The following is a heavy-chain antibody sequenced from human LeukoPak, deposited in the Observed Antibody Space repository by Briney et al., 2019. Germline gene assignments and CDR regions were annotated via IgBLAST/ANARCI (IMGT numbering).Heavy chain of an antibody. CDR2: VSTSGGTT. CDR1: GFTFSIYA. V-gene: IGHV3-23*01. D-gene: IGHD6-25*01. CDR3: AKGAGSSWFDS. Sequence: GGSLRLSCAASGFTFSIYAMSWVRQAPGKGLEWVSSVSTSGGTTYYADSVKGRFTPSRDNSKNTLYLQMNSLRAEDTAIYYCAKGAGSSWFDSWGQGTLVTVSS. J-gene: IGHJ5*01.